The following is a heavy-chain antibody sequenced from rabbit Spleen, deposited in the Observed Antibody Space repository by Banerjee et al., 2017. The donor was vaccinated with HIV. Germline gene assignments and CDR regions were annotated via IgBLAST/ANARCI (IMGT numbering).Heavy chain of an antibody. CDR3: ARDSGTSVSSDGMDL. CDR2: IAGSSSGFT. Sequence: QSLEESGGGLVQPEGSLTLPCKASGFSFSSSDYICWVRQAPGKGLEWISCIAGSSSGFTYSATWATGRFTISKTSSTTVTLLMTSLTAADTATYFCARDSGTSVSSDGMDLWGPGTLVTVS. D-gene: IGHD1-1*01. CDR1: GFSFSSSDY. V-gene: IGHV1S40*01. J-gene: IGHJ6*01.